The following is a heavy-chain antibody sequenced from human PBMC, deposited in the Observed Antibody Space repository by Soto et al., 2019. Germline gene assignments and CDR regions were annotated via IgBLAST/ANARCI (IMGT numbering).Heavy chain of an antibody. CDR2: ISSSGSTI. Sequence: QVQLVESGGGLVKPVGSLRLSCAASGFTFSDYYMSWIRHAPGKGLEWVSYISSSGSTIYYADSVKGRFTISRDNAKNSLYLQMNSLRAEDTAGYYCARVVRLWGWQLASYGMDVWGQGTTVTVSS. D-gene: IGHD6-6*01. V-gene: IGHV3-11*01. J-gene: IGHJ6*02. CDR1: GFTFSDYY. CDR3: ARVVRLWGWQLASYGMDV.